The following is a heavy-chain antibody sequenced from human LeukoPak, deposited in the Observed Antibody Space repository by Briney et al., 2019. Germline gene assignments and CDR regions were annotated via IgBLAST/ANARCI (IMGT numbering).Heavy chain of an antibody. V-gene: IGHV3-21*01. D-gene: IGHD3-3*01. CDR3: AREIYDLWSAYYGPAY. CDR1: GFTFSSFN. Sequence: GGSLRLSCATSGFTFSSFNMNWVRQAPGKGLEWVSSINTAGHISYADSVKGRFTISRDNPKKSLYLQMDSLRAEDTAVYYCAREIYDLWSAYYGPAYWGQGTLVTVSS. CDR2: INTAGHI. J-gene: IGHJ4*02.